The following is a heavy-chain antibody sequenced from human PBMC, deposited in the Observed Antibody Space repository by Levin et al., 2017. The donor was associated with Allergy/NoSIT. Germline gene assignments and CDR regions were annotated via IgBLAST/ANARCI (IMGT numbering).Heavy chain of an antibody. CDR3: AVGSGNYGNFDI. CDR1: GYTFTNYW. CDR2: IYPRDSDT. D-gene: IGHD3-10*01. Sequence: GESLKISCKGSGYTFTNYWIGWVRQTPGKGLEWMGIIYPRDSDTRYSPSFQGQVTISADKSISTAYVQWSSLKASDSAMYYCAVGSGNYGNFDIWGQGTLVTVSS. V-gene: IGHV5-51*01. J-gene: IGHJ3*02.